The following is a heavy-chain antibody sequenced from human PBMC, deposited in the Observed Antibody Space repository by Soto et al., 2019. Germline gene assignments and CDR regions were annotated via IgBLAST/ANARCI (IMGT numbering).Heavy chain of an antibody. V-gene: IGHV4-34*01. CDR1: GGSFSGYY. J-gene: IGHJ3*02. D-gene: IGHD2-15*01. CDR2: INHSGST. Sequence: SETLSLTCAVYGGSFSGYYCSWIRQPPGKGLEWIGEINHSGSTNYNPSLKSRVTISVDTSKNQFSLRLSSVTAADTAVYYCARGHYSYDAFDIWGQGTMVTVSS. CDR3: ARGHYSYDAFDI.